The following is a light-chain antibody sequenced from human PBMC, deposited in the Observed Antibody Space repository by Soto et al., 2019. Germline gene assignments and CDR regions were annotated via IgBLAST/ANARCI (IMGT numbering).Light chain of an antibody. J-gene: IGKJ1*01. CDR2: GAS. CDR3: QQYGSSPPT. Sequence: EIVLTQSPGTLSLSPGERATLSCRASQSVSSSYLAWYQQKPGQAPRLLIYGASSRATGIPDRFSGSGSGTDFPLTFSRLEPEDFAVYYCQQYGSSPPTFGQGTKVEIK. V-gene: IGKV3-20*01. CDR1: QSVSSSY.